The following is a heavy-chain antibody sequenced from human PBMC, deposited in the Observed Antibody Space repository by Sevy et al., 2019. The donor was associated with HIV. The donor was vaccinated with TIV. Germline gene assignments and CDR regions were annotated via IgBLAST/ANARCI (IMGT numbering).Heavy chain of an antibody. CDR3: ARHWEVDTAMGHNWFDP. CDR2: IYKTGST. J-gene: IGHJ5*02. D-gene: IGHD5-18*01. V-gene: IGHV4-39*01. Sequence: SETLSLTCTVSGGSISSSSYYWGWIRQPPGKGLEWIGSIYKTGSTYYNPSLKRRVTISVDTSKNQFSLKLNSVTAADTAVYYCARHWEVDTAMGHNWFDPWGQRTLVTDSS. CDR1: GGSISSSSYY.